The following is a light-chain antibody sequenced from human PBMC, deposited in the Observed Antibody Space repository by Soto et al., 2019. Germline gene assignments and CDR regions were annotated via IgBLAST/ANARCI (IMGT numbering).Light chain of an antibody. CDR2: DAS. Sequence: EIVMTQSPATLSVSPGERATLSCRASQSVSNSLAWYKQKPGQAPRLLIYDASTRATGIPARFSGSGSGTEFTLTITSLQSEDFAIYSCQQYKNWPPLYTFGQGTKLEIK. V-gene: IGKV3-15*01. CDR3: QQYKNWPPLYT. CDR1: QSVSNS. J-gene: IGKJ2*01.